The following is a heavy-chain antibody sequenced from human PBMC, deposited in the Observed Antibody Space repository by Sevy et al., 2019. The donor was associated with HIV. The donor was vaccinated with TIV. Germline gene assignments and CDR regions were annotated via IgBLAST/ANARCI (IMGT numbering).Heavy chain of an antibody. CDR2: ISAYNGNT. CDR3: ARDLTAMVRFPGYYYGMDV. Sequence: ASVKVSCKASGYTFTSYGISWVRQAPGQGLEWMGWISAYNGNTNYAQKLQGRVTMTTDTSTSTAYMELRSLRSDDTAVYYCARDLTAMVRFPGYYYGMDVWGQGTTVTVSS. CDR1: GYTFTSYG. J-gene: IGHJ6*02. D-gene: IGHD5-18*01. V-gene: IGHV1-18*01.